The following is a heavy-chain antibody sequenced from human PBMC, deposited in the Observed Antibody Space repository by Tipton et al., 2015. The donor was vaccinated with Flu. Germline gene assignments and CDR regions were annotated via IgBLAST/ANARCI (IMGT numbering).Heavy chain of an antibody. Sequence: QLVQSGAEVRKPGSSVRVSCKTSGGTFSDYAISWVRQAPGQGPECMGRIIPMYGVVNYAQKFQGRLSITADESTTTVYMDLTSLTSDDTAVYYCARVYSSGLPQDYWGQGTLVTVSS. CDR1: GGTFSDYA. CDR2: IIPMYGVV. D-gene: IGHD3-22*01. J-gene: IGHJ4*02. CDR3: ARVYSSGLPQDY. V-gene: IGHV1-69*13.